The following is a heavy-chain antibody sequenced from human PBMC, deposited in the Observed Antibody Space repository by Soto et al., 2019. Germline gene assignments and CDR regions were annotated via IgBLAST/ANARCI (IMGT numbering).Heavy chain of an antibody. D-gene: IGHD2-2*01. Sequence: EVQLLESGGGLVQPGGSLRLSCEASGFTFSNYAMSWVRQAPGKGLEWVSGISTSGGSTFYADSVKGRFAISRDNSKNTLYLLMRGLRAEDTAVYYCAKSKPLVPAASDYFDYWGQGTLVAVSS. CDR3: AKSKPLVPAASDYFDY. J-gene: IGHJ4*02. V-gene: IGHV3-23*01. CDR1: GFTFSNYA. CDR2: ISTSGGST.